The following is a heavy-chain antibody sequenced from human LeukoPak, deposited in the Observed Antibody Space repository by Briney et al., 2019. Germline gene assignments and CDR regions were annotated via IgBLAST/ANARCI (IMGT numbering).Heavy chain of an antibody. J-gene: IGHJ4*02. CDR2: IYSGGIT. CDR1: GFTVSSNY. Sequence: GGSLRLSCAASGFTVSSNYMSWVRQAPGKGLEWASVIYSGGITYYADSVEGRITISRDNNKTTLYLQMNSLSADDTVVYYCARVGYSSGWRGFYSWGRGTLVTVSS. CDR3: ARVGYSSGWRGFYS. V-gene: IGHV3-53*01. D-gene: IGHD6-19*01.